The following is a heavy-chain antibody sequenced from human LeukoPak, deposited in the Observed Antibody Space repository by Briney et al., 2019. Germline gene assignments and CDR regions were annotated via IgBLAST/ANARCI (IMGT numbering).Heavy chain of an antibody. J-gene: IGHJ6*03. CDR1: GFTFDDYA. V-gene: IGHV3-9*01. CDR3: AKDKRGSYYYNYLDV. CDR2: ISWNSGSI. Sequence: LPGRSLRLSCAASGFTFDDYAMHWVRQAPGKGREWVSGISWNSGSIGYADSVKGRFTISRDNAKNSLYLQMNSHRAEHTALYYCAKDKRGSYYYNYLDVWGKGPTVTVSS.